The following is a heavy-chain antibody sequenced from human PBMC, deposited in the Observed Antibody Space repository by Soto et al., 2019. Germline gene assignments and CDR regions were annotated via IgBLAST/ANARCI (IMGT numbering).Heavy chain of an antibody. CDR3: ARHITGYSSSWYGNYFDY. CDR2: IYYSGST. D-gene: IGHD6-13*01. J-gene: IGHJ4*02. V-gene: IGHV4-39*01. CDR1: GGSISSSSYY. Sequence: SETLSLTCTVSGGSISSSSYYWGWIRQPPGKGLEWIGSIYYSGSTYYNPSLKSRVTISVDTSKNQFSLKLSSVTAADTAVYYCARHITGYSSSWYGNYFDYWGQGTLVTVSS.